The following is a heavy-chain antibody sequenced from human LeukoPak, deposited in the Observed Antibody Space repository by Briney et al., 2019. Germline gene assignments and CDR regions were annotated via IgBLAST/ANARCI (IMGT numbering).Heavy chain of an antibody. J-gene: IGHJ4*02. V-gene: IGHV3-48*03. Sequence: GGSLRLSCAASGFTSSSYEMNWVRQAPGKGLEWVSYISSSGSTIYYADSVKGRFTISRDNAKNSLYLQMNSLRAEDTAVYYCARERSYYDILTGYIDYWGQGTLVTVSS. D-gene: IGHD3-9*01. CDR1: GFTSSSYE. CDR3: ARERSYYDILTGYIDY. CDR2: ISSSGSTI.